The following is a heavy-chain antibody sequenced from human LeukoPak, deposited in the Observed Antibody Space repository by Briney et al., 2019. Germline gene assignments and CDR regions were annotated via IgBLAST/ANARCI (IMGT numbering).Heavy chain of an antibody. V-gene: IGHV3-15*01. J-gene: IGHJ4*02. CDR1: GFTFSNAW. CDR3: TTIPLFGSSKGPGYCSGGSCWEEGYYFDY. Sequence: GGSLRLSCAASGFTFSNAWMSWVRQAPGKGLEWVGRIKSKTDGGTTDYAAPVKGRFTISRDDSKNTLYLQMNSLKTEDTAVYYCTTIPLFGSSKGPGYCSGGSCWEEGYYFDYWGQGTLVTVSS. D-gene: IGHD2-15*01. CDR2: IKSKTDGGTT.